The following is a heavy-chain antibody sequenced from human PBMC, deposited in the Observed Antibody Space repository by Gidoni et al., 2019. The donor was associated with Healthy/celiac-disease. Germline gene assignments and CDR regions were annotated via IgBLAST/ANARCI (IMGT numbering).Heavy chain of an antibody. J-gene: IGHJ3*02. V-gene: IGHV3-66*02. Sequence: EVQLVESGGGLVQPGGSLRLSCAASGFTVSSNYMSWVRQAPGKGLEWVSVIYRGGSTYYADSVKGRFTISRDNSKNTLYLQMNSLRAEDTAVYYCAREGPYGSGSYYQEADAFDIWGQVTMVTVSS. CDR2: IYRGGST. D-gene: IGHD3-10*01. CDR1: GFTVSSNY. CDR3: AREGPYGSGSYYQEADAFDI.